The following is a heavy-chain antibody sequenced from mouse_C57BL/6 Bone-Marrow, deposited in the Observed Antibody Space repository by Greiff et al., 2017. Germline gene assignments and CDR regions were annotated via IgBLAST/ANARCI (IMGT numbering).Heavy chain of an antibody. CDR2: IDPSDSYT. D-gene: IGHD2-2*01. J-gene: IGHJ2*01. V-gene: IGHV1-59*01. CDR1: GYTFTSYW. CDR3: ARWHGFPFDY. Sequence: QVQLQQPGAELVRPGTSVKLSCKASGYTFTSYWMHWVQQRPGQGLEWIGVIDPSDSYTYYNQKFKGKAPLTVATSSSTAYMHLSSLTSEDSAVYYCARWHGFPFDYWGQGTTLTVSA.